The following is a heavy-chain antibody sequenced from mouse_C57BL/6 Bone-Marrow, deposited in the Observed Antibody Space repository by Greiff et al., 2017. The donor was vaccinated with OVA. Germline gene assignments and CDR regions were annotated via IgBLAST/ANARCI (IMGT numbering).Heavy chain of an antibody. Sequence: EVQLKQSGPELVKPGASVKISCKASGYTFTDYYMNWVKQSHGKSLEWIGDINPNNGGTSYNQKFKGKATLTVDKSSSTAYMELRSLTSEDSAVYYCARRPDYYGSSHWYFDVWGTGTTVTVSS. CDR1: GYTFTDYY. D-gene: IGHD1-1*01. CDR2: INPNNGGT. CDR3: ARRPDYYGSSHWYFDV. J-gene: IGHJ1*03. V-gene: IGHV1-26*01.